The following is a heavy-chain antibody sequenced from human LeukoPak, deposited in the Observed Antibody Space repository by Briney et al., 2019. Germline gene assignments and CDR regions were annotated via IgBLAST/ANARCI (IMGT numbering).Heavy chain of an antibody. D-gene: IGHD3-22*01. CDR1: GYSFTSYW. V-gene: IGHV5-51*01. CDR2: IYPGDSDT. Sequence: GESLKISCKGSGYSFTSYWIGWVRHMPGKGLEWMGIIYPGDSDTRYSPSFQGQVTISADKSISTAYLQWSSLKASDTAMYYCARHGIYYYDSSGPDYWGQGTLVTVSS. J-gene: IGHJ4*02. CDR3: ARHGIYYYDSSGPDY.